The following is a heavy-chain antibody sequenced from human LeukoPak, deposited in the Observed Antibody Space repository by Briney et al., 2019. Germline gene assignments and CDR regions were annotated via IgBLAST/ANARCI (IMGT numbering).Heavy chain of an antibody. CDR1: GYTFTDYS. V-gene: IGHV1-2*02. CDR2: INPNSGGT. D-gene: IGHD3-22*01. Sequence: ASVKVSCKASGYTFTDYSMHWVRQAPGQGLEWMGWINPNSGGTNYAQKFQGRVTMTRDTSISTAYMELSRLRSDDTAVYYCASRSSSGYPGSLDAFDIWGQGTMVTVSS. J-gene: IGHJ3*02. CDR3: ASRSSSGYPGSLDAFDI.